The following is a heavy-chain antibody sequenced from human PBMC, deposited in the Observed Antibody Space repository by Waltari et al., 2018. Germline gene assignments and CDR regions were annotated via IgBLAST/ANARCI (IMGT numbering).Heavy chain of an antibody. CDR2: INSEGSLT. D-gene: IGHD3-16*01. Sequence: EVQLVESGGALVQPGGSLRLSCAASGFTFSTYWMHWGRQARGKGPGWVSCINSEGSLTTSADSVKGRFTISRDNAKNTLYLQMNSLRVEDTAVYYCVRGLGDSWGQGTLVTVSS. CDR3: VRGLGDS. J-gene: IGHJ5*01. CDR1: GFTFSTYW. V-gene: IGHV3-74*01.